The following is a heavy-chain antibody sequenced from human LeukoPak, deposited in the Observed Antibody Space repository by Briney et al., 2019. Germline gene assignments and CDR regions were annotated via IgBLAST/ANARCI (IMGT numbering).Heavy chain of an antibody. CDR3: ATVSSYYYVDD. J-gene: IGHJ4*02. Sequence: GGSLRLSCAASGFTLSDYYMIWIRQAPGKGLEWVSDISSSSSYTNYADSVKGRFTISRDNAKNSLDLQMNSLRAEDMAVYYCATVSSYYYVDDWGQGTLVTVSS. CDR1: GFTLSDYY. V-gene: IGHV3-11*03. D-gene: IGHD2-21*01. CDR2: ISSSSSYT.